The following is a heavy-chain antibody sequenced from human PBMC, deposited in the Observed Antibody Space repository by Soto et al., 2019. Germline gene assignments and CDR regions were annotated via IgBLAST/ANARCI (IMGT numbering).Heavy chain of an antibody. Sequence: QVQLVQSGADVKKPGSSVKVSCKTSGGSFGSSAISWVRQAPAQGLEWMGEIIPVFAKANYAQNFQGRLTITADELTGTVFMELSSLRSEDTAVYFCARLRRDWGDAFDLWGLGTLVTVSS. CDR3: ARLRRDWGDAFDL. V-gene: IGHV1-69*01. CDR1: GGSFGSSA. D-gene: IGHD3-16*01. J-gene: IGHJ3*01. CDR2: IIPVFAKA.